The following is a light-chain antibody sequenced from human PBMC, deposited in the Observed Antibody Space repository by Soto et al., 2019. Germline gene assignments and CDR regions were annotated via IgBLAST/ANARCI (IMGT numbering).Light chain of an antibody. CDR3: GTWENGLSAGV. CDR2: DNN. V-gene: IGLV1-51*01. Sequence: QSVLTQPPSVSAAPGLKVTISCSGSSFNIGNNYVSWYQQFPGTAPKLLIYDNNKRPSGIPDRFSGSKSETSATLGITGLQTGDEADYYCGTWENGLSAGVFGTGTKVTVL. CDR1: SFNIGNNY. J-gene: IGLJ1*01.